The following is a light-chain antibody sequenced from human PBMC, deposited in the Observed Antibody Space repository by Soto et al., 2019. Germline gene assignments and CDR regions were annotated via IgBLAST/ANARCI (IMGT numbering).Light chain of an antibody. CDR2: DAS. V-gene: IGKV1-39*01. CDR1: QTIGTY. Sequence: IEVTQSPSSLAASLGDRVTITCRASQTIGTYVNWYRQKSGAAPELLIYDASTLQSGVPSRFRGGAAGTYFTLTISSLQLDYLATYYCQQRYNTPLTFGQGTKVEIK. CDR3: QQRYNTPLT. J-gene: IGKJ1*01.